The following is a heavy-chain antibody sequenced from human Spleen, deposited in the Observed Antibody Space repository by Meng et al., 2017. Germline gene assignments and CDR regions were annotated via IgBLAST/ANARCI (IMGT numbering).Heavy chain of an antibody. Sequence: GEFLKIPRAASGFTVSHNYISWVRQAPGKGLEWVSVIYSCGNTYYADSVKGRFTISRDNSKNTVFLQINSLRVEDTALYYCERSPIDKYDLSALPLDYWGHGTPVTVSS. CDR1: GFTVSHNY. V-gene: IGHV3-66*02. CDR3: ERSPIDKYDLSALPLDY. CDR2: IYSCGNT. J-gene: IGHJ4*01. D-gene: IGHD3-22*01.